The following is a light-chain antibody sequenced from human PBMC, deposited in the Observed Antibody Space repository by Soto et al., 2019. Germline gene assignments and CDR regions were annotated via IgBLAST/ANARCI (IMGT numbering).Light chain of an antibody. Sequence: QSALTQPASVSGSPGQSITISCTGSSSDVGAYNYVSWYQQHPGKAPKLMIYDVSDRPSGVSNRLSGSKSGNTASLTISGLQPEDEADYYCSSYTSSSTYVFGPGTKVTVL. CDR2: DVS. V-gene: IGLV2-14*01. CDR3: SSYTSSSTYV. CDR1: SSDVGAYNY. J-gene: IGLJ1*01.